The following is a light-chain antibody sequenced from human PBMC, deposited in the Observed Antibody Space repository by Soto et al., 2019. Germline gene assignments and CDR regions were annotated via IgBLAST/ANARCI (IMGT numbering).Light chain of an antibody. CDR2: AAS. CDR3: QQLNSYPIT. Sequence: DIQRTQSPSSLSSSAGDRVTITCRASQSISNYLNWYQQKPGKAPKLLIYAASTLQSGVPSRFSGSGSGTEFTLTISSLQPEDFATYYCQQLNSYPITFGQGTRLEI. V-gene: IGKV1-9*01. CDR1: QSISNY. J-gene: IGKJ5*01.